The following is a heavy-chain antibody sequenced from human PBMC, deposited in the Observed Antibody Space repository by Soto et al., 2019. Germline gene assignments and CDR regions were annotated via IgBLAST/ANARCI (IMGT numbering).Heavy chain of an antibody. CDR3: ARALHETSGFYFDY. Sequence: GESLKISCKGSGYTFSNYWIGWVRQMPGKGLEWMGIIYPGDPEIKYSPSFQGQVTISADRSISTAYLQWSSLKASDTAMYYCARALHETSGFYFDYWGPGALVTVSS. D-gene: IGHD3-22*01. CDR2: IYPGDPEI. J-gene: IGHJ4*02. V-gene: IGHV5-51*01. CDR1: GYTFSNYW.